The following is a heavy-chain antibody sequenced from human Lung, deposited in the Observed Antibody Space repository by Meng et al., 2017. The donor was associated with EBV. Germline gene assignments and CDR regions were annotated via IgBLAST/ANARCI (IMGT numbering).Heavy chain of an antibody. Sequence: QVQLQESGPGLVKPSGTLSLTCAVSGGSTSSSNWGSWVRQPPGKGLEWIGEIYHSGSTNYNPSLKSRVTLSVDKSKNQFSLKLSSVTAADTAVYYCARARSIAAAVIDYWGQGTLVTVSS. CDR2: IYHSGST. CDR3: ARARSIAAAVIDY. J-gene: IGHJ4*02. V-gene: IGHV4-4*02. CDR1: GGSTSSSNW. D-gene: IGHD6-13*01.